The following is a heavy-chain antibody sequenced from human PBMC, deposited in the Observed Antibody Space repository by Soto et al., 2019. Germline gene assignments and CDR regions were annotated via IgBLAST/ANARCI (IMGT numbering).Heavy chain of an antibody. J-gene: IGHJ4*02. D-gene: IGHD3-3*01. CDR1: GSSISSAYY. V-gene: IGHV4-38-2*02. CDR3: ASAFWTGYPLFDL. Sequence: SETLSLTCSVSGSSISSAYYWGWVRQPPGKGLEWIASVFHSGTTYYNPSLMSRVTVSLDTSKGQFSLKLSSVTAADTAVYYCASAFWTGYPLFDLWGQGALVTVS. CDR2: VFHSGTT.